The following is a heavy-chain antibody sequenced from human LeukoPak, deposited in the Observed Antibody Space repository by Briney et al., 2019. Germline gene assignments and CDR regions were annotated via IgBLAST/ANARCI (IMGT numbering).Heavy chain of an antibody. CDR1: GFTFSSNG. J-gene: IGHJ4*02. V-gene: IGHV3-33*07. Sequence: GGSLRLSCAASGFTFSSNGMYWIRQAPGKGLEWVSLIWYDGSKKYYVDSVKGRFTISRDNSKNTLYLQMHSLRAEDTAVYYCARMTGSSADYWGQGTLVTVSS. D-gene: IGHD1-26*01. CDR3: ARMTGSSADY. CDR2: IWYDGSKK.